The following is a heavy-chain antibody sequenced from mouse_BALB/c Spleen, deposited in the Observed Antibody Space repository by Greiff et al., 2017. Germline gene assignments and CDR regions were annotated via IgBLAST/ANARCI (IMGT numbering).Heavy chain of an antibody. V-gene: IGHV3-6*02. D-gene: IGHD2-14*01. CDR1: GYSITSGYY. Sequence: EVQLQESGPGLVKPSQSLSLTCSVTGYSITSGYYWNWIRQFPGNKLEWMGYISYDGSNNYNPSLKNRISITRDTSKNQFFLKLNSVTTEDTATYYCARDYYRYDDAMDYWGQGTSVTVSS. J-gene: IGHJ4*01. CDR2: ISYDGSN. CDR3: ARDYYRYDDAMDY.